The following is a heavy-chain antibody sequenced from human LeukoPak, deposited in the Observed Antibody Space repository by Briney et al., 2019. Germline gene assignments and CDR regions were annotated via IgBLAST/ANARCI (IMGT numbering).Heavy chain of an antibody. CDR2: FDPEDGVT. D-gene: IGHD1-7*01. CDR3: ATDITGTTRWFDP. J-gene: IGHJ5*02. CDR1: GYTLTELS. Sequence: GASVKVSCKVSGYTLTELSIHWVRQAPGKGLEWMGGFDPEDGVTIYAQKFQGRVTMTEDTSTDTAYMELSSLRSEDTAVYYCATDITGTTRWFDPWGQGTLVTVSS. V-gene: IGHV1-24*01.